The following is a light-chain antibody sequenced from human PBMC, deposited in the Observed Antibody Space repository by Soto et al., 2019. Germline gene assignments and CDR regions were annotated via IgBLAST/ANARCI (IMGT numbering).Light chain of an antibody. CDR3: SSYTTSSTYWV. CDR1: SSDVGGYRY. CDR2: EVS. V-gene: IGLV2-14*01. J-gene: IGLJ3*02. Sequence: QSALTQPASESGSPGQSITISCTGTSSDVGGYRYVSWYQQHPGKAPKLMIYEVSYRPSGVSNRFSGSKSGNTASLIISGLQAEDEADYYCSSYTTSSTYWVFGGGIKVTVL.